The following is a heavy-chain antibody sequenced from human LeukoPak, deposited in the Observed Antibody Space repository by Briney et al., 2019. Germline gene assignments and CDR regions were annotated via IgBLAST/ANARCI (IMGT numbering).Heavy chain of an antibody. Sequence: SGTLSLTCAVSGGSISSGNWWSWVRQPPGKGLEWIGEIYHSGSTNYNPSLKSRVTISVDKSKNQFSLKLSSVTAADTAVYYCARFHGQRRGGYYFDYWGQGTLVTVSS. V-gene: IGHV4-4*02. CDR3: ARFHGQRRGGYYFDY. CDR2: IYHSGST. D-gene: IGHD6-25*01. CDR1: GGSISSGNW. J-gene: IGHJ4*02.